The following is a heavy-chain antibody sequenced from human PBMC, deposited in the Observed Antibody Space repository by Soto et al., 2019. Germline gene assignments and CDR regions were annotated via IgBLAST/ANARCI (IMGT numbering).Heavy chain of an antibody. J-gene: IGHJ4*02. CDR2: IYYSGST. CDR3: ARGPVVTPFVDY. CDR1: GGSVTSGNYY. Sequence: PSETLSLTRTVSGGSVTSGNYYWSWIRQPPGKGLEWIGHIYYSGSTNYNPSLKSRVTISVDASKNQFSLKLSSVTAADTAIYYCARGPVVTPFVDYWGQGTLVTVSS. V-gene: IGHV4-61*01. D-gene: IGHD2-21*02.